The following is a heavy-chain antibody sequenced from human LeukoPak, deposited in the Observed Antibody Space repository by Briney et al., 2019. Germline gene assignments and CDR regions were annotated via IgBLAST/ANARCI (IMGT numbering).Heavy chain of an antibody. CDR1: GGSISSHY. CDR3: ARDQVSIEGDWFDP. Sequence: SETLSLTCTVSGGSISSHYWSWIRQPPGKGLEWIGYIYYSGRTNHNPSLKSRVTISVDTPKTQFSLKLSSVTAADTAVYYCARDQVSIEGDWFDPWGRGTLVTVSS. CDR2: IYYSGRT. J-gene: IGHJ5*02. V-gene: IGHV4-59*11.